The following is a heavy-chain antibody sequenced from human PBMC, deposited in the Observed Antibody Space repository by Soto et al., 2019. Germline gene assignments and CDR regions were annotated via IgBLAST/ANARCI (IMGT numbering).Heavy chain of an antibody. V-gene: IGHV3-48*01. D-gene: IGHD5-18*01. CDR3: ARDGGYSYGPFDY. CDR2: ISSSSSTI. J-gene: IGHJ4*02. Sequence: EVQLVESGGGLVQPGGSLRLSCAASGFTFSSYSMNWVRQAPGKGLEWVSYISSSSSTIYYADSVKGRFTISCDNAKNSLYLQMNSLRAEDTAVYYCARDGGYSYGPFDYWGQGTLVTVSS. CDR1: GFTFSSYS.